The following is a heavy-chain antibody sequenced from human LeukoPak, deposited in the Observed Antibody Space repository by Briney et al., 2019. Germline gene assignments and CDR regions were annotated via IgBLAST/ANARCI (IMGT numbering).Heavy chain of an antibody. J-gene: IGHJ5*02. CDR3: ARPGIAVAGSPGFDP. CDR1: GFTFSSYA. V-gene: IGHV3-23*01. D-gene: IGHD6-19*01. Sequence: GGSLRLSCAASGFTFSSYAMSWVRQAPGKGLEWVSAISGSGGSTYYADSVKGRFTISRDNSENTLYLQMNSLRAEDTAVYYCARPGIAVAGSPGFDPWGQGTLVTVSS. CDR2: ISGSGGST.